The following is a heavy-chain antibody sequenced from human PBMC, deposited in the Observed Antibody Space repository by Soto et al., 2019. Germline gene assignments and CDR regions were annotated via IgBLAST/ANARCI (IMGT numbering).Heavy chain of an antibody. CDR3: ASSSGGSYYDY. J-gene: IGHJ4*02. CDR1: GGSISSSSYY. Sequence: PSETLSLTCTVSGGSISSSSYYWGWIRQPPGKGLEWIGSIYYSGSTYYNPSLKSRVTISVDTSKNQFSLKLSSVTAADTAVYYCASSSGGSYYDYWGQGTLVTVSS. CDR2: IYYSGST. V-gene: IGHV4-39*07. D-gene: IGHD2-15*01.